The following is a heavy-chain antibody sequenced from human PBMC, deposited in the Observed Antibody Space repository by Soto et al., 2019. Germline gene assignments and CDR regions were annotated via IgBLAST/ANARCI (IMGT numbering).Heavy chain of an antibody. CDR1: GGSIIGNY. Sequence: QVQLQESGPGLVKPSETLSLSCRVSGGSIIGNYWSWVRQTPGKGLDGIGYMYYSGSTNYNPSLKSRVTISVDTSKNHFSLRLTSVTAADTAVYYCARGPYYDLIWNYYYMDVWGKGTTVTVSS. D-gene: IGHD3-16*01. V-gene: IGHV4-59*08. CDR2: MYYSGST. J-gene: IGHJ6*03. CDR3: ARGPYYDLIWNYYYMDV.